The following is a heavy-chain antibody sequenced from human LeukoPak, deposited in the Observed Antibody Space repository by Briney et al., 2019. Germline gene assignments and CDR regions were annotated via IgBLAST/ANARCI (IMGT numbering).Heavy chain of an antibody. CDR3: ARGPGVRGVIRFDP. CDR2: IYYSGST. D-gene: IGHD3-10*01. CDR1: GGSISSSSYY. J-gene: IGHJ5*02. Sequence: SETLSLTCTVSGGSISSSSYYWGWIRQPPGKGLEWIGSIYYSGSTYYNPSLKSRVTISVDTSKNQFSLKLSSVTAADTAVYYCARGPGVRGVIRFDPWGQGTLVTVSS. V-gene: IGHV4-39*01.